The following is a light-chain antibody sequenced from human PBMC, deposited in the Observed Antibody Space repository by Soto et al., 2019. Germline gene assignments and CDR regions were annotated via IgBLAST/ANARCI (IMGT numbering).Light chain of an antibody. CDR1: QSVSSSY. CDR3: QQYNDWPLT. Sequence: EIVLTQSPGTLSLSPGERATLSCRASQSVSSSYLAWYQQKPGQAPRLLIYGASSRATGIPDRFSGSGSGTEFTLTISSLQSEDFALYYCQQYNDWPLTFGQGTKV. V-gene: IGKV3-20*01. J-gene: IGKJ1*01. CDR2: GAS.